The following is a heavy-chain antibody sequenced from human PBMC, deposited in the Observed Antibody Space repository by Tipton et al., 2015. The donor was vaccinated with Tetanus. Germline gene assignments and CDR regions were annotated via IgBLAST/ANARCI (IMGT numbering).Heavy chain of an antibody. V-gene: IGHV4-34*07. CDR2: INHAGST. CDR1: GGSFSDNS. D-gene: IGHD6-13*01. Sequence: TLSLTCAVHGGSFSDNSWSWIRQSPGKGLGWIGEINHAGSTNYNPSLKSRVTMSVDTSKKQFSLKLNSVTAADTAVYYCAAAVVRWFDPWGQGTLVTVSS. CDR3: AAAVVRWFDP. J-gene: IGHJ5*02.